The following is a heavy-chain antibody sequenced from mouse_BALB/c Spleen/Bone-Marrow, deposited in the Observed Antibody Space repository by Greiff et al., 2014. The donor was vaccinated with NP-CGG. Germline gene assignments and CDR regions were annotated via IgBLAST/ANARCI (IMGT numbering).Heavy chain of an antibody. CDR1: GFTFSSFA. CDR2: ISSGSSTI. CDR3: ARSGSSSGYFDY. Sequence: EVQLVESGGGLVQPGGSRKLFCAASGFTFSSFAMHWVRQAPEKGLEWVAYISSGSSTIYYADTVMGRFTISRDNPKNTLFLQMTSLRSEDTAMYYCARSGSSSGYFDYWGQGTTLTVSS. J-gene: IGHJ2*01. V-gene: IGHV5-17*02. D-gene: IGHD1-1*01.